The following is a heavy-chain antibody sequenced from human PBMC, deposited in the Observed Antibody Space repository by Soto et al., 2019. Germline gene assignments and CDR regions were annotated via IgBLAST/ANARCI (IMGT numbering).Heavy chain of an antibody. CDR1: GFTFSSYG. CDR2: IWYDGSNK. D-gene: IGHD1-26*01. J-gene: IGHJ6*02. CDR3: ARGGSGVVGNYYYYGMDV. Sequence: GGSLRLSCAASGFTFSSYGMHWVRQAPGKGLEWVAVIWYDGSNKYYADSVKGRFTISRDNSKNTLYLQMNSLRAEDTAVYYCARGGSGVVGNYYYYGMDVWGQGTTVTVSS. V-gene: IGHV3-33*01.